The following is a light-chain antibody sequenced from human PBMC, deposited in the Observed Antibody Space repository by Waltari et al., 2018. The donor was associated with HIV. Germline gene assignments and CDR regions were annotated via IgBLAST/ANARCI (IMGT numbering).Light chain of an antibody. Sequence: SYDLTRPPSVSVSPGQTASITCSGDKLGDKYACWYQQKPGQSPVLVIYQDTKRPSGIPERFSGSNSGNTATLTISGTQAMDEADYYCQAWDSNTGVFGGGTKLTVL. CDR3: QAWDSNTGV. J-gene: IGLJ3*02. V-gene: IGLV3-1*01. CDR2: QDT. CDR1: KLGDKY.